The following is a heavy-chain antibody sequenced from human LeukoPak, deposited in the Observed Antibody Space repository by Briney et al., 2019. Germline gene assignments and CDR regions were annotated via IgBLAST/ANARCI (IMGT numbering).Heavy chain of an antibody. CDR1: GFTFGSHA. D-gene: IGHD5-18*01. Sequence: QPGGSLRLSCEASGFTFGSHAMYWVRPAPGKGLEWVAGIFGSGGSPHYADSVKGRFTISRDNSRNTVYLQINSLRAEDTAVYYCGKTTVGYSSGQKPAWPVDYWGQGTLVTVSS. V-gene: IGHV3-23*01. CDR2: IFGSGGSP. CDR3: GKTTVGYSSGQKPAWPVDY. J-gene: IGHJ4*02.